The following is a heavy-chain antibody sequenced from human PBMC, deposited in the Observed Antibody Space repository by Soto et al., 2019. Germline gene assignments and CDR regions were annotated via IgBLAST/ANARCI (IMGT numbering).Heavy chain of an antibody. CDR2: VYYSGNT. CDR3: ARSQYLPHDVFGV. J-gene: IGHJ3*01. Sequence: SETLSLTCTVSGGSISNYYWNWIRQPPGKALEWIGYVYYSGNTNYNPSHKSRVTMSVDTSKNQFSLKLSSVTAADTAVYYCARSQYLPHDVFGVWGRGTLVTVSS. V-gene: IGHV4-59*08. D-gene: IGHD2-2*01. CDR1: GGSISNYY.